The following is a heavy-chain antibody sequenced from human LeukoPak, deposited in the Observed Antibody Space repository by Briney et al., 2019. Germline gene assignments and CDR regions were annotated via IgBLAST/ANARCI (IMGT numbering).Heavy chain of an antibody. CDR3: AWGAGSYRYHY. J-gene: IGHJ4*02. Sequence: SETLSLTCTVSGGSISSYYWSWIRQPPGRGLEWIGYIYYSGSTNYNPSLKSRVTISVDTSKNQFSLKLSSVTAADTAVYFCAWGAGSYRYHYWGQGTLVTVSS. CDR2: IYYSGST. CDR1: GGSISSYY. V-gene: IGHV4-59*01. D-gene: IGHD3-10*01.